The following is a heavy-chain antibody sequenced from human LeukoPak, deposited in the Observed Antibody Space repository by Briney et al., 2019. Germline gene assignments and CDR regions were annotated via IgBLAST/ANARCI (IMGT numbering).Heavy chain of an antibody. V-gene: IGHV4-59*08. CDR1: GGSITSYD. Sequence: SETLSLTCSVSGGSITSYDWSWIRQPPGKGLEWIGYIYYSGSTNYNPSLKSRVTISVDTSKNQFSLKLSSVTAADTAVYYCARRGSSWYYFDYWGQGDLVSVSS. CDR3: ARRGSSWYYFDY. CDR2: IYYSGST. J-gene: IGHJ4*02. D-gene: IGHD6-13*01.